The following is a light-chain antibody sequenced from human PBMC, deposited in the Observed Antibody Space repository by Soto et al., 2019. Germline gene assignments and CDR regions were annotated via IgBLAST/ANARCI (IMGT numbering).Light chain of an antibody. V-gene: IGKV1-9*01. CDR1: QGIRNY. CDR2: IAS. Sequence: DMQLTQSPSLVSAAVGERVTMACRASQGIRNYLAWYQQKPGRAPKLLMYIASTLQTGVPSRFSGSQSGTEFTLTISSLQPDDFATYFCQQYNSYPWKCGQGTKGDIK. CDR3: QQYNSYPWK. J-gene: IGKJ1*01.